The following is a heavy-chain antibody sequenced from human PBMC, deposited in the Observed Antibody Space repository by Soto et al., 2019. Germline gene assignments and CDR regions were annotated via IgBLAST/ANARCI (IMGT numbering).Heavy chain of an antibody. CDR3: ARGLQLWA. CDR1: GGSFSGYY. V-gene: IGHV4-34*01. J-gene: IGHJ5*02. D-gene: IGHD5-18*01. Sequence: QVQLQQWGAGLLKPSETLSLTCAVYGGSFSGYYWSWIRQPPGKGLEWIGEINHSGSTNYNPSLKSRVTISVDTSKNQFSLKLSSVNAADTAVYYCARGLQLWAWGQGTLVTVSS. CDR2: INHSGST.